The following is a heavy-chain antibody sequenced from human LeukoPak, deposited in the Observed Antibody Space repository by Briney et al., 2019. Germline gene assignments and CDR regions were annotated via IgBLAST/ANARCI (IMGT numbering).Heavy chain of an antibody. CDR3: ARVCRRNHPDTYCYWDV. Sequence: ASVKVSCKASGYTFTGYYMHRVRQAPGQGLEWMGWINPNSGGPNYAQKFQGRVTMTRDTSISTAYMWLSRLRSDETAVYCGARVCRRNHPDTYCYWDVGGKGTTLTVS. CDR2: INPNSGGP. D-gene: IGHD1-14*01. V-gene: IGHV1-2*02. J-gene: IGHJ6*03. CDR1: GYTFTGYY.